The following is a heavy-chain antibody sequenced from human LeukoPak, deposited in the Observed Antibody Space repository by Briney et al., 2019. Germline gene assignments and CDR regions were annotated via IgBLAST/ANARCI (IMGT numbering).Heavy chain of an antibody. V-gene: IGHV4-61*02. CDR2: IYASGST. D-gene: IGHD1-26*01. Sequence: PSQTLSLTCTVSGGSLSSGSDYWSWIRQSAGKGLEWIGRIYASGSTNYNPSLKSRVTISVDTSKNQFSLKLSSVTAADTAVYYCARATKVGAMVYWGQGTLVTVSS. CDR3: ARATKVGAMVY. J-gene: IGHJ4*02. CDR1: GGSLSSGSDY.